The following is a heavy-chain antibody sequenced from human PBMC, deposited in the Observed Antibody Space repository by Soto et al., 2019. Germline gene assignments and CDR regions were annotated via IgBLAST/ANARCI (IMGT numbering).Heavy chain of an antibody. CDR2: ISYDGSNK. Sequence: GGSLRLSCAASVFTFSSYAMHWVRRAPGKGLEWVAVISYDGSNKYYADSVKGRFTISRDNSKNTLYLQMNSLRAEDTAVYYCARDQTGCFDYWGQGTLVTVSS. J-gene: IGHJ4*02. CDR3: ARDQTGCFDY. CDR1: VFTFSSYA. V-gene: IGHV3-30-3*01. D-gene: IGHD1-1*01.